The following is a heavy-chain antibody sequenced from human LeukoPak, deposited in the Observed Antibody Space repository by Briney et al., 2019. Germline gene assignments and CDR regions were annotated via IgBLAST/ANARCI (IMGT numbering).Heavy chain of an antibody. V-gene: IGHV1-2*02. D-gene: IGHD2-2*01. J-gene: IGHJ4*02. CDR3: ARNYCSSTSCSEDY. CDR1: GYTFTDYY. Sequence: LAASVKVSCKASGYTFTDYYMHWVRQAPGQGLEWMGWINPNSGGTNYAQKFQGRVTLTRDTSISTAYMELSSLRSEDTAVYYCARNYCSSTSCSEDYWGQGTLVTVSS. CDR2: INPNSGGT.